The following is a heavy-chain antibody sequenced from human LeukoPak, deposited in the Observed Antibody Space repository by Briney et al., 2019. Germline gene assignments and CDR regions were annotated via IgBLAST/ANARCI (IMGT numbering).Heavy chain of an antibody. V-gene: IGHV1-2*02. J-gene: IGHJ3*02. CDR1: GYTFTGYY. D-gene: IGHD2-2*01. Sequence: GASVKVSCKASGYTFTGYYMHWVRQAPGQGLEWMGWINPNSGGTNYAQKFQGRVTMTRDTSISTAYMELSRLRSDDTAVHYCARYCSSTSCHSWGAFDIWGQGTMVTVSS. CDR3: ARYCSSTSCHSWGAFDI. CDR2: INPNSGGT.